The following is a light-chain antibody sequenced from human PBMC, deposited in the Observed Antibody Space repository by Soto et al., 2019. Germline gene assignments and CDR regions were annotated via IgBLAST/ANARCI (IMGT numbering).Light chain of an antibody. V-gene: IGKV1-5*03. J-gene: IGKJ1*01. CDR3: QQYGSSSPLT. CDR1: QTISRW. CDR2: KAS. Sequence: DIQMTQSPSTLSASVGARVTITCRASQTISRWLVWYQQKPGRAPKLLIYKASSLETGVPSRLSGSGSGTECTLIISSLQTYDFASYYCQQYGSSSPLTFGQGPQVESK.